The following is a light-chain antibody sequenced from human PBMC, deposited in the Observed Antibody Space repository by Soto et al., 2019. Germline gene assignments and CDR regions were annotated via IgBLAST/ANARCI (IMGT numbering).Light chain of an antibody. CDR3: QQLNTYPVT. V-gene: IGKV1-9*01. CDR2: AAS. J-gene: IGKJ4*01. Sequence: DIHVTQSPSTLSASVGDSVTITCRASQGISRYLSWYQQKPGRAPKLLISAASTLQSGVPARFSGSVSGTDFTLSITSLQPEDFATYYCQQLNTYPVTFGGGTKVDI. CDR1: QGISRY.